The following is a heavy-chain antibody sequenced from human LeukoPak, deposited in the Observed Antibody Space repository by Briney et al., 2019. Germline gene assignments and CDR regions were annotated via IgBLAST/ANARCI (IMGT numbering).Heavy chain of an antibody. J-gene: IGHJ4*02. CDR3: ARDYLYAFDY. CDR2: ISGSGNAI. V-gene: IGHV3-48*01. CDR1: GFSPSSYS. D-gene: IGHD2-2*01. Sequence: GGSLRLSCAASGFSPSSYSMNWVRQAPGKGLEWVSYISGSGNAIHYTDSVKGRFTISRDNAKNALYLQMNSLRAEDTAVYFCARDYLYAFDYWGQGTLVTVSS.